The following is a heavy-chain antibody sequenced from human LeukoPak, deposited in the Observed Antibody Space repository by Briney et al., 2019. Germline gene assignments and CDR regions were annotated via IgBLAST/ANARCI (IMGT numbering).Heavy chain of an antibody. V-gene: IGHV4-59*01. CDR1: GGSFSGYY. J-gene: IGHJ4*02. CDR2: IYYSGST. CDR3: ARVGPGVWFDY. Sequence: PSETLSLTCAVYGGSFSGYYWSWIRQPPGKGLEWIGYIYYSGSTNYNPSLKSRVTISVDTSKNQFSLKLSSVTAADTAVYYCARVGPGVWFDYWGQGTLVTVSS. D-gene: IGHD3-16*01.